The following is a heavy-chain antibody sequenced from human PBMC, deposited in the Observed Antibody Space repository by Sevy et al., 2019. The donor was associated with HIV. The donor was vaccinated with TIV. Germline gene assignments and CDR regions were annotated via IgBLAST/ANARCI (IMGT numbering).Heavy chain of an antibody. CDR2: INPKSGAT. D-gene: IGHD3-3*01. CDR1: GYTFTDTGYY. Sequence: ASVKVSCKASGYTFTDTGYYVHWVRQAPGQGLEWMGWINPKSGATNYAQKFQGRVTMTRDPFVSTANTELSRLRSDVTAVYYCARESYDFWSGRVAYDYCMDAWGQGTMVTVSS. V-gene: IGHV1-2*02. J-gene: IGHJ6*02. CDR3: ARESYDFWSGRVAYDYCMDA.